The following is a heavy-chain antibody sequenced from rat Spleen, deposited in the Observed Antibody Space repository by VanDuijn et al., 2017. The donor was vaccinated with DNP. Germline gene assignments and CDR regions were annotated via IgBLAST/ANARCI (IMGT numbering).Heavy chain of an antibody. CDR1: GFTFSDYA. Sequence: EVQLVESGGGLVQPGNSLKLSCAASGFTFSDYAMAWVRQSLKKGLEWVAVIIYDGSNTHYRDSVKGRFTMSRDNAKSTLYLQMNSLRSEDTATYYCTRINYGGYPSYAMDAWGQGTSVTVSS. CDR2: IIYDGSNT. D-gene: IGHD1-11*01. J-gene: IGHJ4*01. V-gene: IGHV5-17*01. CDR3: TRINYGGYPSYAMDA.